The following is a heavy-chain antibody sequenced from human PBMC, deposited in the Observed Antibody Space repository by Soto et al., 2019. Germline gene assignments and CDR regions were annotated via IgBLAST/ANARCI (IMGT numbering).Heavy chain of an antibody. V-gene: IGHV3-15*07. J-gene: IGHJ6*02. D-gene: IGHD4-4*01. Sequence: ESGGGLVKPGGSLRLSCAASGFTFSNAWMNWVRQAPGKGLEWVGRIKSKTDGGTTDYAAPVKGRFTISRDDSKNTLYLQMNSLKTEDTAVYYCTTLITVTSYYYYGMDVWGQGTTVTVSS. CDR1: GFTFSNAW. CDR3: TTLITVTSYYYYGMDV. CDR2: IKSKTDGGTT.